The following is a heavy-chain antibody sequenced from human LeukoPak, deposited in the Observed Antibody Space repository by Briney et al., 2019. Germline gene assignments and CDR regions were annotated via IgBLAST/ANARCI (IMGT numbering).Heavy chain of an antibody. D-gene: IGHD3-22*01. J-gene: IGHJ4*02. CDR3: AKAYDSSTYSVFDY. CDR1: GFTFSSYG. Sequence: GGSLRLSCAASGFTFSSYGMHWVRQAPGKGLEWVSGISWNSGSVVYADSVKGRFTISRDNAKNSLYLQMNSLRAEDTALYYCAKAYDSSTYSVFDYWGQGTLVTVSS. V-gene: IGHV3-9*01. CDR2: ISWNSGSV.